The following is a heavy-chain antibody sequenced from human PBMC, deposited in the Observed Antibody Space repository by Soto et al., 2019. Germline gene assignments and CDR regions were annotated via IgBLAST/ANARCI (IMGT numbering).Heavy chain of an antibody. Sequence: SETLSLTCAVSGGSISSSNWWSWVRQPPVMGLEWIGSIYYSGSTYYNPSLKSRVTISVYTSKNQFSLKLSSVTAADTAVYYCARLRDLHNWFDPWGQGTLVTVSS. CDR1: GGSISSSNW. J-gene: IGHJ5*02. CDR2: IYYSGST. V-gene: IGHV4-39*01. CDR3: ARLRDLHNWFDP.